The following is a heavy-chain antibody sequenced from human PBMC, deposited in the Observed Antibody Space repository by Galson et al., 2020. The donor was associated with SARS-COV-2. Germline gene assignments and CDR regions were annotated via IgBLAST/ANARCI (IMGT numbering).Heavy chain of an antibody. CDR2: ISAYNGNT. CDR1: RYTFTSYG. V-gene: IGHV1-18*01. J-gene: IGHJ4*02. CDR3: ARGPAPNNMLNYYYGSGSYYELDY. Sequence: ASVKVSCKASRYTFTSYGISWVRQAPAQGLEWMGWISAYNGNTNYEQKLQGRVTMTTDTSTSTAYIELRSLRSDDTAVYYCARGPAPNNMLNYYYGSGSYYELDYWGQGTLVTVSS. D-gene: IGHD3-10*01.